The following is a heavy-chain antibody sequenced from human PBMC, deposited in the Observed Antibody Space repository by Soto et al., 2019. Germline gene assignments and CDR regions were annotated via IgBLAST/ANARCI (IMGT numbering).Heavy chain of an antibody. CDR1: GYTFTNYG. CDR3: ARDSAMGPTSEFDY. Sequence: SVKVSCKASGYTFTNYGISWVRQAPGQGLEWMGRIIPILGIANYAQKFQGRVTITADKSTSTAYMELSSLRSEDTAVYYCARDSAMGPTSEFDYWGQGTLVTVSS. J-gene: IGHJ4*02. V-gene: IGHV1-69*04. D-gene: IGHD5-18*01. CDR2: IIPILGIA.